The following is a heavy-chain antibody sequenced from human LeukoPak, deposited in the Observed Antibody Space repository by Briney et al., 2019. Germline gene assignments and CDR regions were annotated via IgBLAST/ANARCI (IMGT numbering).Heavy chain of an antibody. CDR2: IYYSGST. CDR3: ARDTDMVRGVIKRAFDI. J-gene: IGHJ3*02. V-gene: IGHV4-30-4*08. D-gene: IGHD3-10*01. Sequence: SQTLSLTCTVSGGSISSGDYYWSWIRQPPGKGLEWIGYIYYSGSTYYNPSLKSRVTISVDTSKNQFSLTLSSVTAADTAVYYCARDTDMVRGVIKRAFDIWGQGTMVTVSS. CDR1: GGSISSGDYY.